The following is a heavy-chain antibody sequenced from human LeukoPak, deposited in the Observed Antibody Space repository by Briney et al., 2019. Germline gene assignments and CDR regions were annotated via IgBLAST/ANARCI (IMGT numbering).Heavy chain of an antibody. CDR3: ARGRRSSWYQGFDY. CDR2: INHSGST. D-gene: IGHD6-13*01. V-gene: IGHV4-34*01. Sequence: SETLSLTCAVYGGSFSGYYWSWIRQPPGKGLEWIGEINHSGSTNYNPSLKSRVTISVDTSKNQFSLKLSSVPAADTAVYYCARGRRSSWYQGFDYWGQGTLVTVSS. CDR1: GGSFSGYY. J-gene: IGHJ4*02.